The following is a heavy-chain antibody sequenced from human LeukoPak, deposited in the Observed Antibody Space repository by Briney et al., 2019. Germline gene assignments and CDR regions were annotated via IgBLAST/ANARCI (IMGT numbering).Heavy chain of an antibody. Sequence: GESLRFSSKGSGYSFTSYWISWVRQMPGKGLEWMGRVDHSDSYTNYSPSFQGHVTISADKSISTAYLRWNSLKASDTAMYYCARGDILTGYYWVYWGQGTLVTVSS. V-gene: IGHV5-10-1*01. CDR2: VDHSDSYT. D-gene: IGHD3-9*01. CDR3: ARGDILTGYYWVY. CDR1: GYSFTSYW. J-gene: IGHJ4*02.